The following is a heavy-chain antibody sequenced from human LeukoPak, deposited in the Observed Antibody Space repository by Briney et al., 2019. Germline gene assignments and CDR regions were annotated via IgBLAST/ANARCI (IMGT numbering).Heavy chain of an antibody. D-gene: IGHD2-15*01. Sequence: PSETLSLTCTVSGGSTSSGDYYWSWIRQPPGKGLEWIGYIYYSGSTYYNPSLKSRVTISVDTSKNQFSLKLSSVTAADTAVYYCARVTMCSGGSCHFTFDYWGQGTLVTVSS. CDR1: GGSTSSGDYY. CDR2: IYYSGST. V-gene: IGHV4-30-4*01. J-gene: IGHJ4*02. CDR3: ARVTMCSGGSCHFTFDY.